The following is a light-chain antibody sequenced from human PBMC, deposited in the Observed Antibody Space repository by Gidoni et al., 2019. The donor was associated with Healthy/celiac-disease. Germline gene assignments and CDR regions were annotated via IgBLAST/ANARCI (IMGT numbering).Light chain of an antibody. Sequence: SYALTQPPSVSVSPGQTARITCSGDALPKQYAYWYQQKPGQAPGLVIYKDSERPSGIPERVSGSSSGTTGTLTISGVQAEDEADYYCQAADSSGTYVVCGGGTKLTVL. CDR1: ALPKQY. CDR3: QAADSSGTYVV. V-gene: IGLV3-25*03. CDR2: KDS. J-gene: IGLJ2*01.